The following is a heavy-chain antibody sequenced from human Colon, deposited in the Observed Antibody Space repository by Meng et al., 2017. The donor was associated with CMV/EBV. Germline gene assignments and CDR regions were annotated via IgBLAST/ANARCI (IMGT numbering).Heavy chain of an antibody. D-gene: IGHD3-3*02. CDR1: GYTFTSYA. CDR2: SNAGNGNT. CDR3: AKATYDVSSFEYFQY. J-gene: IGHJ4*02. Sequence: ASVKVSCKASGYTFTSYAMHWVRQAPGQRLEWMGWSNAGNGNTKYSQEFQGRVTITRDTSASTAYMELSSLRSEDMAVYYCAKATYDVSSFEYFQYWGQGTLVTVSS. V-gene: IGHV1-3*02.